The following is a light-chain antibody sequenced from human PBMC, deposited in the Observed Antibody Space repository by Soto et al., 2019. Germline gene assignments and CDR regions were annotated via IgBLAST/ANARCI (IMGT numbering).Light chain of an antibody. Sequence: EIVMTQSPATLSVSPGERATLSCRASQSVGSDLAWYQQKTGQAPRIVIYDIFTRATGVPNRISGSGSGTELNLTISRLQSEDFAVYYCQQYNNWPWTFGQGTKVDIK. J-gene: IGKJ1*01. CDR2: DIF. V-gene: IGKV3D-15*01. CDR3: QQYNNWPWT. CDR1: QSVGSD.